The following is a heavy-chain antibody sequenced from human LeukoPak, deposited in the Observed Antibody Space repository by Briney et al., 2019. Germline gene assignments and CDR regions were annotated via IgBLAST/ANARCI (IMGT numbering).Heavy chain of an antibody. CDR2: IYYSGST. D-gene: IGHD2-15*01. J-gene: IGHJ4*02. CDR1: GGSISSGGYY. V-gene: IGHV4-31*03. Sequence: SQTLSLTCTVSGGSISSGGYYWSWIRQHPGKGLEWIGYIYYSGSTYYNPSLKSRVTISVGTSKNQFSLKLSSVTAADTAVYYCARVPSPATPIPTYYFDYWGQGTLVTVSS. CDR3: ARVPSPATPIPTYYFDY.